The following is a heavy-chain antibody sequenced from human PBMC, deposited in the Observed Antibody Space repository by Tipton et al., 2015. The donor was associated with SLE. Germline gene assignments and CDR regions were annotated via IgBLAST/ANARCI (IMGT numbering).Heavy chain of an antibody. J-gene: IGHJ5*01. Sequence: YGGSNQSHADSVKGRFTISRDSSKNALFLQMNSLRAEDRAVYYCAKDMSYGDVANRIDSWGQGTLVTVSS. CDR2: YGGSNQ. V-gene: IGHV3-30*07. D-gene: IGHD1-14*01. CDR3: AKDMSYGDVANRIDS.